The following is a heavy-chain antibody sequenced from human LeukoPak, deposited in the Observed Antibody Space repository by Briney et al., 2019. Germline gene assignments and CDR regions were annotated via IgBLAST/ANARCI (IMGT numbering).Heavy chain of an antibody. CDR1: GYTFTGYY. J-gene: IGHJ4*02. CDR2: INPNSGGT. CDR3: ATEPPRSRSGYYPPFVY. Sequence: ASVKVSCKASGYTFTGYYMHWVRQAPGQGLEWMGWINPNSGGTIYAQKFQGRVTMTEDTSTDTAYMELSSLRSEDTAVYYCATEPPRSRSGYYPPFVYWGQGTLVTVSS. V-gene: IGHV1-2*02. D-gene: IGHD3-22*01.